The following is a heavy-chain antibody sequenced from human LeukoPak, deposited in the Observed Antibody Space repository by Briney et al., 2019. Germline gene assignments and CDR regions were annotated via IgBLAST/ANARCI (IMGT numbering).Heavy chain of an antibody. Sequence: GGSLRLSCAASGSTFSSYSMNWVRQAPGKGLEWVSSISSSSSYIYYADSVKGRFTISRDNSKNTLYLDMNSLRAEDTAAYYCASRSAGDYVNTFDIWGQGAMVTVSS. CDR3: ASRSAGDYVNTFDI. CDR1: GSTFSSYS. J-gene: IGHJ3*02. V-gene: IGHV3-21*04. CDR2: ISSSSSYI. D-gene: IGHD4-17*01.